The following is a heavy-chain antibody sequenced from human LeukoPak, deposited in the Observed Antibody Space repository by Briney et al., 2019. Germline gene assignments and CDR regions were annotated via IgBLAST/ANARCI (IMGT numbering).Heavy chain of an antibody. CDR2: ISAYNGNT. D-gene: IGHD1-26*01. V-gene: IGHV1-18*01. J-gene: IGHJ4*02. CDR3: AREEYSGSRPQFDY. Sequence: GASVKVSCKASGYTFTSHGISWVRQAPGQGLEWMGWISAYNGNTNYAQKLQGRVTMTTDTSTSTAYMELRSLRSDDTAVYYCAREEYSGSRPQFDYWGQGTLVTVSS. CDR1: GYTFTSHG.